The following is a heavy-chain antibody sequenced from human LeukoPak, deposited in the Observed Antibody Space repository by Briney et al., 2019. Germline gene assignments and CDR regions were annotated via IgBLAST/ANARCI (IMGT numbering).Heavy chain of an antibody. J-gene: IGHJ4*02. CDR2: ISSSGSTI. CDR1: GFTFSSYE. Sequence: GGSLRLSCAASGFTFSSYEMNWVRQAPGKGLEWVSYISSSGSTIYYADSVKGRFTISRDNAKNSLYLQMNSLRAEGTAVYYCATNDGYNYYFDYWGQGTLVTVSS. D-gene: IGHD5-24*01. V-gene: IGHV3-48*03. CDR3: ATNDGYNYYFDY.